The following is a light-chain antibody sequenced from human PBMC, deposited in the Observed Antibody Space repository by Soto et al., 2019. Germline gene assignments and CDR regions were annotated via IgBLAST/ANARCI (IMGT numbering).Light chain of an antibody. V-gene: IGKV3-20*01. Sequence: EIVLTQSPGTLYLSPGERATLSCRASQSVSNTYLAWYQQKPGQAPRLLIYDASSRATGIPDRFSGSGSGTDFTLTISRLEPDDFAVYYCQQYGRSPGLFTCGPGTKVDIK. CDR3: QQYGRSPGLFT. CDR1: QSVSNTY. J-gene: IGKJ3*01. CDR2: DAS.